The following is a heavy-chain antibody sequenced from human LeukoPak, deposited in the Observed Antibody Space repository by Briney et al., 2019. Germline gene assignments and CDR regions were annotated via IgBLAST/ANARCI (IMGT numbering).Heavy chain of an antibody. V-gene: IGHV4-34*01. CDR2: INHSGST. CDR1: GGSFSGYY. D-gene: IGHD6-13*01. CDR3: ARIIAAAAT. J-gene: IGHJ5*02. Sequence: SETLSLTCAVYGGSFSGYYWSWIRQPPGKGLEWIGEINHSGSTNYNPSLKSRVTISVDTSKNQFSLKLSSVTAADTAVYYCARIIAAAATWGQGTLVTVSS.